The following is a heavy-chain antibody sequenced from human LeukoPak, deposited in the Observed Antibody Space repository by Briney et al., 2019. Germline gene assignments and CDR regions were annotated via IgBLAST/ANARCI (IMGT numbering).Heavy chain of an antibody. D-gene: IGHD6-19*01. V-gene: IGHV3-30*04. CDR2: ISYDGSNK. CDR1: GFSFSSYA. CDR3: ASKQWLVSDFDY. J-gene: IGHJ4*02. Sequence: GRSLRLSCAASGFSFSSYAMHWVRQAPGKGLEWVALISYDGSNKKYADSVKGRFTISRDNSKNTLYLQMSSLRAEDTAVYYCASKQWLVSDFDYWGQGTLVTVSS.